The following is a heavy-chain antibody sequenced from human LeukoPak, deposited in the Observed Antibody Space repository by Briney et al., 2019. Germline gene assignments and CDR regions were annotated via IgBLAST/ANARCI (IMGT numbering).Heavy chain of an antibody. CDR3: AKWGDFDILTGYYVSDF. CDR2: VTGSGGST. V-gene: IGHV3-23*01. CDR1: GFTFSNYA. D-gene: IGHD3-9*01. J-gene: IGHJ4*02. Sequence: QSGGSLRLSCVASGFTFSNYAMSWVRQAPGKRLEWVSAVTGSGGSTYYADSVKGRFTISRDNSRNMLFLQMNSLRAEDTAIYYCAKWGDFDILTGYYVSDFWGQGTLVTVSS.